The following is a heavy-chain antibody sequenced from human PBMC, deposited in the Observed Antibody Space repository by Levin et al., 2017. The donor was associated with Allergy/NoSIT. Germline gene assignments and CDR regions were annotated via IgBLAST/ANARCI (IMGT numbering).Heavy chain of an antibody. J-gene: IGHJ3*02. D-gene: IGHD6-19*01. CDR2: IYPGDSDT. V-gene: IGHV5-51*01. Sequence: GESLKISCKGSGYSFTSYWIGWVRQMPGKGLEWMGIIYPGDSDTRYSPSFQGQVTISADKSISTAYLQWSSLKASDTAMYYCARGLYSIAVAGTGDAFDIWGQGTMVTVSS. CDR1: GYSFTSYW. CDR3: ARGLYSIAVAGTGDAFDI.